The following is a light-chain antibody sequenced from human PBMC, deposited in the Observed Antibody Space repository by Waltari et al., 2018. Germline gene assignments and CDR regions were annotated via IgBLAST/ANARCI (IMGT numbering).Light chain of an antibody. Sequence: DIQLTQSPSFLSASVGDSVNITCRASQGISNYLAWYQQEPGKAPKLLIYAASTLQPGVPSRFSGSGSGTEFTLTINNLPPEDFATYYCQQLYSFPFTFGPGTKVDVK. CDR1: QGISNY. J-gene: IGKJ3*01. CDR2: AAS. V-gene: IGKV1-9*01. CDR3: QQLYSFPFT.